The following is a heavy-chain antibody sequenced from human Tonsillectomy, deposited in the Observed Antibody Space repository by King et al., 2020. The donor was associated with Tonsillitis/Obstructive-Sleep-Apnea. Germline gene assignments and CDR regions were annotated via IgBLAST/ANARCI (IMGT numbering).Heavy chain of an antibody. CDR3: ARSLFGDNGFDT. CDR2: IYLSGST. Sequence: QLQESGPGLVKPSGTLSLTCAVSGGSISSSNWWSWVRQPPGKGLGWIGEIYLSGSTNYNPSLKSRVTKSVDKSKNQFSLKLSSVTAADTAVYDCARSLFGDNGFDTWGQGTLVTVSS. V-gene: IGHV4-4*02. CDR1: GGSISSSNW. D-gene: IGHD3-16*01. J-gene: IGHJ5*02.